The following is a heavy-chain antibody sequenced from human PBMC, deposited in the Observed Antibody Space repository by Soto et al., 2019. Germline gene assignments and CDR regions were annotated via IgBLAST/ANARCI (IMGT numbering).Heavy chain of an antibody. CDR2: ISLTGKTI. Sequence: EVQLFQSGGDLVQPGGSLRLSCAASGFSFTDYSMNWVRQAPGRGLEWVSFISLTGKTIQYADSVKGRFTIFKDKSMNTVYLQMNILRVEDTAIYYCTKDRVNDDIYSFHYWGQGVLVTVSS. D-gene: IGHD3-9*01. J-gene: IGHJ4*02. CDR1: GFSFTDYS. V-gene: IGHV3-23*01. CDR3: TKDRVNDDIYSFHY.